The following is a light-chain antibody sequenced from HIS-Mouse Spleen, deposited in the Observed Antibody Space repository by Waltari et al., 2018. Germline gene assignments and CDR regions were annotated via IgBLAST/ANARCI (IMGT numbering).Light chain of an antibody. CDR1: QSLVHSYGNTY. V-gene: IGKV2-30*02. J-gene: IGKJ2*01. Sequence: DVVMTQSPLSLPVTLGQPASISCRSSQSLVHSYGNTYLNWFQQRPGQSPRRLIYKVSNRDSGVPDRFSGSGSGTDFTLKISRVEAEDVGVYYCMQGTHWPPTESYTFGQGTKLEIK. CDR3: MQGTHWPPTESYT. CDR2: KVS.